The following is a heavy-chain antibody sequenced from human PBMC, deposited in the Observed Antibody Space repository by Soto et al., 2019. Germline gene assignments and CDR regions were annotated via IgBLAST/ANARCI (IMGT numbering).Heavy chain of an antibody. Sequence: QVQLVQSGAEVKKPGATVKVSCKASGYIVTSFGINWVRQAPGQGLEWMGWIRESGDSNYSEKLQDRISLTTDTHQNTAYIERRSLGSEDTGVYYCARGGGAYDVWGQGTKITVSS. J-gene: IGHJ3*01. CDR2: IRESGDS. CDR3: ARGGGAYDV. CDR1: GYIVTSFG. V-gene: IGHV1-18*01.